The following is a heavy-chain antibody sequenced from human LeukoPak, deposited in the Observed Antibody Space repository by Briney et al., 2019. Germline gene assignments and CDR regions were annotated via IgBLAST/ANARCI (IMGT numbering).Heavy chain of an antibody. CDR2: ISSSGSTI. V-gene: IGHV3-48*03. CDR3: AGGGVTLGVFDS. Sequence: GGSLRLSCAASGFTFSSYEMNWVRQATGKGLEWVSYISSSGSTIYYADSVKGRFTISRDNAKNSLYLQLNSLRAEDTAVYYCAGGGVTLGVFDSWGQGTLSTVSS. J-gene: IGHJ4*02. D-gene: IGHD7-27*01. CDR1: GFTFSSYE.